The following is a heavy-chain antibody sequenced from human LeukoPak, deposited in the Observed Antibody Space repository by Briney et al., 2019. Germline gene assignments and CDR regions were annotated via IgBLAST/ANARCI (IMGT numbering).Heavy chain of an antibody. CDR1: GGSISSSSYS. CDR3: ARHGTRIAVAPNWFDP. Sequence: SSETLSLTCTVSGGSISSSSYSWGWIRQPPGKGLEWIGSIYYSGSTYYNPSLKSRVTISVDTSKNQFSLKLSSVTAADTAVYYCARHGTRIAVAPNWFDPWAREPWSPSPQ. J-gene: IGHJ5*02. V-gene: IGHV4-39*01. D-gene: IGHD6-19*01. CDR2: IYYSGST.